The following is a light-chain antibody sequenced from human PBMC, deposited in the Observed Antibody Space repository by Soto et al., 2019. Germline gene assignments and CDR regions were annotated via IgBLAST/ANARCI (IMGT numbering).Light chain of an antibody. Sequence: QSALTQPASVSGSPGQSITISCTGTSSDVGIYNYVSWYQQHPGKAPKLMIYQVTNRPSGVSNRFSGSKSGNTASLTISGLQAEDEADYYCSSYTGSTNYVLGTGTKVTVL. J-gene: IGLJ1*01. CDR2: QVT. CDR3: SSYTGSTNYV. V-gene: IGLV2-14*01. CDR1: SSDVGIYNY.